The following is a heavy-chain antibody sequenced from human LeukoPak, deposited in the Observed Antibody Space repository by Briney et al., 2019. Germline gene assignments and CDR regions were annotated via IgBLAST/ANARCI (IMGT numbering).Heavy chain of an antibody. V-gene: IGHV4-59*01. J-gene: IGHJ5*02. CDR1: GGSISSYY. CDR2: IYYSGST. Sequence: SETLSLTCTVSGGSISSYYWSWLRQPPGKGLEWIGYIYYSGSTNYNPSLKSRVTISVDTSKNQFSLKLSSVTAADTAVYYCARGQDGYNAYNWFDPWGQGTLVTVSS. CDR3: ARGQDGYNAYNWFDP. D-gene: IGHD5-24*01.